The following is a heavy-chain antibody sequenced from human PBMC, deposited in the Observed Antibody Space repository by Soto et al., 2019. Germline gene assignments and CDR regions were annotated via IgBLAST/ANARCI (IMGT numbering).Heavy chain of an antibody. CDR1: GYTFTSYG. V-gene: IGHV1-18*01. D-gene: IGHD3-22*01. Sequence: ASVKVSCKASGYTFTSYGISWVRQAPGQGLEWMGWISAYNGNTNYAQKLQGRVTMTTDTSTSTDYMELRSLRSVDTAVYYCERDEPISGCYFNDAFDIWGQGTMVTVSS. J-gene: IGHJ3*02. CDR2: ISAYNGNT. CDR3: ERDEPISGCYFNDAFDI.